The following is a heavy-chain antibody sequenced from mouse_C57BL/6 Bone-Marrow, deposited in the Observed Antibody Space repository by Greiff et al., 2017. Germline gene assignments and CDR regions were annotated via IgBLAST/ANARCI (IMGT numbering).Heavy chain of an antibody. Sequence: LQQSGAELVRPGSSVKLSCKDSYFDFMASAMPWVKPRPGHGLEWIGSFTMYSDATEYSENFKGKATLTANTSSSTAYMERSSLTSEDSALYFCARSATVVAGNYYGIDYWGQGTSVTVSS. J-gene: IGHJ4*01. CDR2: FTMYSDAT. CDR1: YFDFMASA. CDR3: ARSATVVAGNYYGIDY. V-gene: IGHV1-49*01. D-gene: IGHD1-1*01.